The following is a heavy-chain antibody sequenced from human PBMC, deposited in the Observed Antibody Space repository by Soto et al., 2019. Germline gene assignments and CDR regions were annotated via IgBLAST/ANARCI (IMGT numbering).Heavy chain of an antibody. J-gene: IGHJ4*02. CDR2: ITHDGNT. Sequence: QVQLQQWGAGLLKPSETLSLTCAVFGGSFSGNYWSRIRQPPGKGLEWIGEITHDGNTNYNPSLKSRVTLSVDTSKNQFSLRLSSVTAADTAVYYCARGMDPAKTGYWGQGTLVTVSS. D-gene: IGHD5-18*01. CDR1: GGSFSGNY. V-gene: IGHV4-34*01. CDR3: ARGMDPAKTGY.